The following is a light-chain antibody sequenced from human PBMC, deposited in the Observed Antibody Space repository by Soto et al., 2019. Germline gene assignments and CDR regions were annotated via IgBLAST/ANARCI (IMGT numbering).Light chain of an antibody. Sequence: DIVLTQSPDSLTVSLGERATINCKSSQSVLYTSNNKNYLAWYQQKPGQPPKLLIYWASTRESGVPDRFSGSGSGKDFPLTISRLQHEDAAVYYCQQYYTPLTFAGGTKVEIK. CDR1: QSVLYTSNNKNY. V-gene: IGKV4-1*01. J-gene: IGKJ4*01. CDR2: WAS. CDR3: QQYYTPLT.